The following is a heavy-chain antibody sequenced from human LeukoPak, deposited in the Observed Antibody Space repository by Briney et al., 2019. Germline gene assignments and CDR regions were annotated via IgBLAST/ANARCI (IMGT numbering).Heavy chain of an antibody. CDR1: GYTFTNYD. CDR2: MNPKSGTT. Sequence: ASVKVSCKASGYTFTNYDIVWVRQATGQGREWMGWMNPKSGTTGYAQKFQGRVTMTRDTSITTAYMELSSLTSEDTAVYYCARGFSDYDGTDYAFSYYWGQGTLVTVSS. J-gene: IGHJ4*02. V-gene: IGHV1-8*01. CDR3: ARGFSDYDGTDYAFSYY. D-gene: IGHD3-16*01.